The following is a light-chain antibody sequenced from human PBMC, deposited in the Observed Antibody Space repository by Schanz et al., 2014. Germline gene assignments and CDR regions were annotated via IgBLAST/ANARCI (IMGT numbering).Light chain of an antibody. CDR3: CSYIGTNHLVL. CDR1: SSDVANHDF. CDR2: DVT. V-gene: IGLV2-11*01. Sequence: QSALTQPRSVSGSPGQSVTISCTRSSSDVANHDFVSWYQQHPGKAPKLLIYDVTERPSGVPDRFSGSRSGSTASLTVSGLQADDEADYYCCSYIGTNHLVLFGGGTKLTVL. J-gene: IGLJ3*02.